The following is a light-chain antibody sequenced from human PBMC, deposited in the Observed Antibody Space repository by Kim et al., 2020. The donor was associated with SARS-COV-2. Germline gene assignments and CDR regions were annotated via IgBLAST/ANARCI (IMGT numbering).Light chain of an antibody. CDR3: QAWDSSTAV. J-gene: IGLJ1*01. Sequence: VSPGKTASITCSGDKLGDKYACWYQQKPGQSPVLVIYQDSKRPSGIPERFSGSNSGNTATLTISGTQAMDEADYYCQAWDSSTAVFGTGTKVTVL. CDR2: QDS. CDR1: KLGDKY. V-gene: IGLV3-1*01.